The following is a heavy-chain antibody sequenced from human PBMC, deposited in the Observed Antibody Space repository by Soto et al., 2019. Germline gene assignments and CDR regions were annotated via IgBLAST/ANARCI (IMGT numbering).Heavy chain of an antibody. CDR2: ISGSGGST. Sequence: LRLSCAASGFTFSSYAMSWVRQAPGKGLEWVSAISGSGGSTYYADSVKGRFTISRDNSKNTLYLQMNSLRAEDTAVYYRAKVRSITMIVVADYWGQGTLVTVSS. J-gene: IGHJ4*02. D-gene: IGHD3-22*01. CDR3: AKVRSITMIVVADY. CDR1: GFTFSSYA. V-gene: IGHV3-23*01.